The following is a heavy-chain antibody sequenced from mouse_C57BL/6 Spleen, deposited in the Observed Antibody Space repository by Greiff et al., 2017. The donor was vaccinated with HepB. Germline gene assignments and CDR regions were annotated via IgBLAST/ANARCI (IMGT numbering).Heavy chain of an antibody. CDR1: GYTFTSYW. CDR3: AMDDYDGYFDV. CDR2: INPSNGGT. Sequence: QVHVKQSGTELVKPGASVKLSCKASGYTFTSYWMHWVKQRPGQGLEWIGNINPSNGGTNYNEKFKSKATLTVDKSSSTAYMQLSSLTSEDSAVYYCAMDDYDGYFDVWGTGTTVTVSS. V-gene: IGHV1-53*01. J-gene: IGHJ1*03. D-gene: IGHD2-4*01.